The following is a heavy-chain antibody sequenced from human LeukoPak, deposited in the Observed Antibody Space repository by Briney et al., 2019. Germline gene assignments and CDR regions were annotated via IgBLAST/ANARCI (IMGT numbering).Heavy chain of an antibody. Sequence: PSETLSLTCAVSGGSISSGGYSWSWIRQPPGKGLEWIGYIYYSGSTNYNPSLKSRVTISVDTSKNQFSLKLSSVTAADTAVYYCARSSSGYYLHFQHWGQGTLVTVSS. D-gene: IGHD3-22*01. CDR2: IYYSGST. CDR3: ARSSSGYYLHFQH. CDR1: GGSISSGGYS. J-gene: IGHJ1*01. V-gene: IGHV4-61*08.